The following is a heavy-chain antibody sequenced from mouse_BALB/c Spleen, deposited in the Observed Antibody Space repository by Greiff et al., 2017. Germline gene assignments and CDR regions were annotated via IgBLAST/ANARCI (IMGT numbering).Heavy chain of an antibody. CDR1: GYSITSGYY. CDR2: ISYDGSN. CDR3: ARDPALLLGYFDY. V-gene: IGHV3-6*02. J-gene: IGHJ2*01. D-gene: IGHD1-1*01. Sequence: EVKLQESGPGLVKPSQSLSLTCSVTGYSITSGYYWNWIRQFPGNKLEWMGYISYDGSNNYNPSLKNRISITRDTSKNQFFLKLNSVTTEDTATYYCARDPALLLGYFDYWGQGTTLTVSS.